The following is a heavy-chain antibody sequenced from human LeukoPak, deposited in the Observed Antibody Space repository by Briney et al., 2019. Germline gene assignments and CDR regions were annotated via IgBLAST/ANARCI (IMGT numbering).Heavy chain of an antibody. CDR2: IYYTGDT. D-gene: IGHD3-10*01. Sequence: SRTLSLTCTVSGGSISDYYWSWIRQPPGKGLEWIGFIYYTGDTKYNPSLKSRLTICVDTSKNHFSLKVSSVTAADTAVYYCVRSKSGTYGWFDPWGQGTLVT. CDR1: GGSISDYY. V-gene: IGHV4-59*01. J-gene: IGHJ5*02. CDR3: VRSKSGTYGWFDP.